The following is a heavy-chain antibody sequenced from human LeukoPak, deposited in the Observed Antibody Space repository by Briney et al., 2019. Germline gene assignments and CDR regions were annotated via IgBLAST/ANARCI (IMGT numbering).Heavy chain of an antibody. CDR1: GFTFDNYA. J-gene: IGHJ4*02. D-gene: IGHD6-19*01. CDR3: AKGKKTTVAGLFDC. V-gene: IGHV3-9*01. CDR2: ISWNSGSI. Sequence: GRSLRLSCAASGFTFDNYAMHWVRQVPGKGLEWVSGISWNSGSIGYADSVKGRFTISRDNAKNSLYLHMNSLSAEDTALYYCAKGKKTTVAGLFDCWGQGTLVTVSS.